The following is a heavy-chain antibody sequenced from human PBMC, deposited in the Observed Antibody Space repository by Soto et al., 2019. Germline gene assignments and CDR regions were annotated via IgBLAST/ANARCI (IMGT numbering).Heavy chain of an antibody. J-gene: IGHJ4*02. CDR2: ISYDGSNK. V-gene: IGHV3-30*18. CDR3: AKGVYGSGSYYFFDY. Sequence: QVQLVESGGGVVQPGRSLRLSCAASGFTFSSYGMHWVSQAPGKGLEWVAVISYDGSNKYYADSVKGRFTISRDNSKNTLYLQMNSLRAEDTAVYYCAKGVYGSGSYYFFDYWGQGTLVTVSS. D-gene: IGHD3-10*01. CDR1: GFTFSSYG.